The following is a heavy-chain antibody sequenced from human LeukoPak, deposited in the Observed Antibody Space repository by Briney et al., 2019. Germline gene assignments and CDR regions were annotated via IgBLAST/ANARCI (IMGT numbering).Heavy chain of an antibody. D-gene: IGHD3-3*01. CDR1: GGSISSGSSG. CDR3: ARSRNYDFWSGYYGWYYFDY. V-gene: IGHV4-61*02. Sequence: SESLSLTCTVSGGSISSGSSGWNWLRQPGGRGLEWSALVYTRGSTNYNPSLKSRVTILVDTSKNQFSLKLSSVTAADTAVYYCARSRNYDFWSGYYGWYYFDYWGQGTLVTVSS. CDR2: VYTRGST. J-gene: IGHJ4*02.